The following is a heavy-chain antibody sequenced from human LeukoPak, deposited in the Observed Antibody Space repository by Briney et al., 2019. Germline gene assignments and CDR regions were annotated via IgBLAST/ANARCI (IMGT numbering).Heavy chain of an antibody. Sequence: KPSETLSLTCTVSGGSVSSGSYYWGWIRQPPGKGLEWVASISYSGRTYYNPSLKSRVTISADTPKNQFSLKMRSATAADRAVYYCVSRLAVAGTHYFDFWGQGTLVTVSS. CDR1: GGSVSSGSYY. J-gene: IGHJ4*02. V-gene: IGHV4-39*01. D-gene: IGHD6-19*01. CDR3: VSRLAVAGTHYFDF. CDR2: ISYSGRT.